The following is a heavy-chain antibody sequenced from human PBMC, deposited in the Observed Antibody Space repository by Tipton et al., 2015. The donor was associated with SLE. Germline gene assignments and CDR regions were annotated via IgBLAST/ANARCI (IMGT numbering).Heavy chain of an antibody. D-gene: IGHD5-24*01. Sequence: QVQLVQSGAEVKKPGASVKVSCQASGYTFTGYGISWVRQAPGQGLEWMGWISGYNGDTNYAQKVQDRFTMTTDTSTSTAYMELRSLRSDDTAVYYRVRDVKGLDVDYWGPGSLLTVSS. V-gene: IGHV1-18*01. J-gene: IGHJ4*02. CDR2: ISGYNGDT. CDR3: VRDVKGLDVDY. CDR1: GYTFTGYG.